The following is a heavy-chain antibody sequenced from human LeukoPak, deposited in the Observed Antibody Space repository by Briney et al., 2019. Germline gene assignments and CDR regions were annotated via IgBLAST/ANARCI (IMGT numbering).Heavy chain of an antibody. J-gene: IGHJ4*02. D-gene: IGHD1-26*01. CDR2: INPNSGGT. CDR1: GYTFTGYY. Sequence: ASVKVSCKASGYTFTGYYMHWVRQAPGQGLEWMGRINPNSGGTNYAQKFQGRVTMTRDTSISTAYMELSSLRSEDTAVYFCARGPIYPKSGDYPNYYFDYWGQGTLVTVSS. V-gene: IGHV1-2*06. CDR3: ARGPIYPKSGDYPNYYFDY.